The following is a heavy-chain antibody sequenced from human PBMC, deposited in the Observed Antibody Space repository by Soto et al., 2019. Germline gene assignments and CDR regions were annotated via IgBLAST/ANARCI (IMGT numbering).Heavy chain of an antibody. Sequence: GGSLRLSCAASGITVSSNYMSWVRQAPGKGLEWVSVIYSGGSTYYADSVKGRFTISRDNSKNTLYLQMNSLRAEDTAVYYCAISSTWYHLDYWGQGTLVTVSS. CDR3: AISSTWYHLDY. CDR2: IYSGGST. J-gene: IGHJ4*02. V-gene: IGHV3-66*01. D-gene: IGHD6-13*01. CDR1: GITVSSNY.